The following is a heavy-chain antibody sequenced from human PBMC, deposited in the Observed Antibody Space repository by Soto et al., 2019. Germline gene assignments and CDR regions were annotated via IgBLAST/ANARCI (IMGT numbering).Heavy chain of an antibody. V-gene: IGHV4-39*07. CDR1: GGSISSSGYY. CDR2: INHSGST. Sequence: PSETLSLTCTVSGGSISSSGYYWGWIRQPPGKGLEWIGEINHSGSTNYNPSLKSRVTISVDTSKNQFSLKLSSVTAADTAVYYCARAGLGEAAAEVEGAFDIWGLGTMVTVSS. J-gene: IGHJ3*02. D-gene: IGHD6-13*01. CDR3: ARAGLGEAAAEVEGAFDI.